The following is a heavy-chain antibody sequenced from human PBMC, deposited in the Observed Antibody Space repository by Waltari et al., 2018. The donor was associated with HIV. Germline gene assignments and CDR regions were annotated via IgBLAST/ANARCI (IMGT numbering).Heavy chain of an antibody. Sequence: EVQLVESGGGLVQPGGSLRLSCAASGFAFSDHHMDWVRQAPGKGLEGVGRARETAYSYFKQYAASVKGRFTISRDDSKNSLFLEMSKMRSEDTAVYYCYRFGGDLWGQGTLVTVSS. CDR2: ARETAYSYFK. CDR3: YRFGGDL. J-gene: IGHJ5*02. D-gene: IGHD3-16*01. CDR1: GFAFSDHH. V-gene: IGHV3-72*01.